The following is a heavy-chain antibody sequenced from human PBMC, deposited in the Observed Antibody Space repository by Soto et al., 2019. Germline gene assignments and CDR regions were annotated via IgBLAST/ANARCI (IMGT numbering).Heavy chain of an antibody. CDR2: IYHSGTT. CDR3: ARHKDCSGGSCNAVGYYYGLDV. Sequence: SATLTLTCTASGAPIISSSDHWRWIGEPPGQGLEWIGSIYHSGTTYYNPPLKSRVTISVDTSKNQFALRLSSVTAADTAVYYCARHKDCSGGSCNAVGYYYGLDVWGQGTTVT. D-gene: IGHD2-15*01. J-gene: IGHJ6*02. CDR1: GAPIISSSDH. V-gene: IGHV4-39*01.